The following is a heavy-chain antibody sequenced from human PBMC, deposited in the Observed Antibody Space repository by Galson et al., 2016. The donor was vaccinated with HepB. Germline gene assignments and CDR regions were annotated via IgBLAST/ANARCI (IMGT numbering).Heavy chain of an antibody. D-gene: IGHD6-6*01. V-gene: IGHV3-7*01. CDR2: IKQDGSER. Sequence: SLRLSCAASGFTFSSYWMSWVRQAPGKGLEWVANIKQDGSERYYVDSVKGRFTISRDNAKSSLYLQMNSLRAEDTAVYYCARDRELTIAARPDFFDYWGQGTLVTVSS. J-gene: IGHJ4*02. CDR3: ARDRELTIAARPDFFDY. CDR1: GFTFSSYW.